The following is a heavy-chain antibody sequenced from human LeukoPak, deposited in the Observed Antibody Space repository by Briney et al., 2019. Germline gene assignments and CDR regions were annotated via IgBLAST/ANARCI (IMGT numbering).Heavy chain of an antibody. CDR2: IKQDGSEK. D-gene: IGHD5-18*01. CDR1: GFTFSDYY. V-gene: IGHV3-7*03. J-gene: IGHJ4*02. Sequence: GSLRLSCAASGFTFSDYYMSWIRQAPGKGLEWVANIKQDGSEKYYVDSVKGRFTISRDNAKNSLYLQMNSLRAEDTAVYYCAGGYSYGYHWGQGTLVTVSS. CDR3: AGGYSYGYH.